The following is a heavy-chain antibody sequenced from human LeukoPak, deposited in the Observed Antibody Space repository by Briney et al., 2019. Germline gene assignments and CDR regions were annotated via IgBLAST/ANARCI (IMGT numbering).Heavy chain of an antibody. J-gene: IGHJ4*02. Sequence: GGSLRLSCAASGFTFSNYWMHWVRQAPGKGLEWVSVIYSGGSTYYADSVKGRFTISRDNSKNTLYLQMNSLRAEDTAVYYCARVGYYYDSSGYYTDYWGQGTLVTVSS. CDR1: GFTFSNYW. CDR3: ARVGYYYDSSGYYTDY. V-gene: IGHV3-53*01. D-gene: IGHD3-22*01. CDR2: IYSGGST.